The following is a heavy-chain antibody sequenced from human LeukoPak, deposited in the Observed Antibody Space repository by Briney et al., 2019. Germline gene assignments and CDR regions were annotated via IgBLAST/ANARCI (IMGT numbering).Heavy chain of an antibody. CDR1: GFTFSSYA. J-gene: IGHJ4*02. Sequence: GGSLRLSCAASGFTFSSYAMSWVRQAPGKGLEWLGDIRPDESNIYKEDVVRGRFTISRDNARNSLILQMTGLKDEDTAIYYCVKDGAGSDFSLDHWGQGTLVTVSS. CDR3: VKDGAGSDFSLDH. D-gene: IGHD1-26*01. V-gene: IGHV3-7*04. CDR2: IRPDESNI.